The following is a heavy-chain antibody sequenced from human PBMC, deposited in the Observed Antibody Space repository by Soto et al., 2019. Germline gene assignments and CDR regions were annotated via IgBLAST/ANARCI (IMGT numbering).Heavy chain of an antibody. J-gene: IGHJ6*04. CDR1: GFSISSYW. CDR2: IKKDGSEQ. D-gene: IGHD2-15*01. CDR3: ARDDVLCDGGRCYGVPLDV. V-gene: IGHV3-7*01. Sequence: GGSLRLSCVASGFSISSYWMSWVRQAPGKGPEWVADIKKDGSEQNYVDSVRGRFTISRDNAKNSLYLQMNGLRAEDTAVYYCARDDVLCDGGRCYGVPLDVWGKGTTVTVLL.